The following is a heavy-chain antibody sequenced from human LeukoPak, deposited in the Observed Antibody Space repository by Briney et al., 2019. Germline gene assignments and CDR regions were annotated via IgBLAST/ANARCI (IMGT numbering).Heavy chain of an antibody. D-gene: IGHD1-26*01. Sequence: PGGSLRLSCAASGLTFNNYAMSWVRRAPGKGLAWVSTISGGGGGIYYADSVKGRFTISRDSSKETLYLLMNSLSAEDTAVYYCAKDSPLIVEATRWGRNVFDIWGQGTMVTVAS. CDR3: AKDSPLIVEATRWGRNVFDI. V-gene: IGHV3-23*01. CDR2: ISGGGGGI. J-gene: IGHJ3*02. CDR1: GLTFNNYA.